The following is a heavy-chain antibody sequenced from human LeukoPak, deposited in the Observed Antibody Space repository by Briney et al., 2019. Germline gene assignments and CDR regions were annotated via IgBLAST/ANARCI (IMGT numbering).Heavy chain of an antibody. Sequence: ASVKVSCKASGYTLTSYGISWVRQAPGQGLEWMGWISGYKGNTNYAEKFQGRVTMTTDTYTSTAYMELRSLRSDDTAVYYCARDKYGSGSYHYGMDVWGQGTTVTVSS. CDR1: GYTLTSYG. J-gene: IGHJ6*02. CDR2: ISGYKGNT. D-gene: IGHD3-10*01. CDR3: ARDKYGSGSYHYGMDV. V-gene: IGHV1-18*01.